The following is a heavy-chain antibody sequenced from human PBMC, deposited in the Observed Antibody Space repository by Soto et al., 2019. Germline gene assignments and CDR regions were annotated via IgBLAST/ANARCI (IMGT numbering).Heavy chain of an antibody. J-gene: IGHJ4*02. V-gene: IGHV2-70*04. D-gene: IGHD6-19*01. CDR2: IDWDDDK. CDR1: GFSLSTSGMR. Sequence: SGPTLVNPTQTLTLTCTLSGFSLSTSGMRVSWIRQPPGKALEWLARIDWDDDKFYRTSLKTRLTISKDTSKNQVVLTMTNMDPVDTATYYCARIGYNSGYYYFDNWGQGTLVTVS. CDR3: ARIGYNSGYYYFDN.